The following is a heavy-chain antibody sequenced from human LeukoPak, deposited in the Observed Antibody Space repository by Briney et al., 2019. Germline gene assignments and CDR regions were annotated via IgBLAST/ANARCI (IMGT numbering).Heavy chain of an antibody. CDR3: ARDLGWLQFDN. V-gene: IGHV3-7*04. Sequence: PGGSLRLSCAVSGFTFNSYWMSWVRQAPGKGLEWVANIKEDGSQKYYVDSVKGRFTISRDNTKNSLYLQMNSLRAEDTAVFYCARDLGWLQFDNWGQGTLVTVSS. D-gene: IGHD5-24*01. J-gene: IGHJ4*02. CDR1: GFTFNSYW. CDR2: IKEDGSQK.